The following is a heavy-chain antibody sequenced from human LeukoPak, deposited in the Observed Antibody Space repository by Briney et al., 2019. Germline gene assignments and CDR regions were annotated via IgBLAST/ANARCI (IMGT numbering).Heavy chain of an antibody. Sequence: ASVKVSCKASGGTFSSYAISWVRQAPGQGLEWMGWMNPNSGNTGYAQKFQGRVTITRNTSISTAYMELSSLRSEDTAVYYCAVIVVVPAAHGAFDIWGQGTMVTVSS. CDR1: GGTFSSYA. CDR2: MNPNSGNT. J-gene: IGHJ3*02. D-gene: IGHD2-2*01. CDR3: AVIVVVPAAHGAFDI. V-gene: IGHV1-8*03.